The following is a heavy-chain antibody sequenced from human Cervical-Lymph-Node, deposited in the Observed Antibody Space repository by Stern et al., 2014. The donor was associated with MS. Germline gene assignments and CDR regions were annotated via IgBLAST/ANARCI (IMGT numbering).Heavy chain of an antibody. J-gene: IGHJ4*02. D-gene: IGHD2/OR15-2a*01. CDR2: IKSKTDGGTT. V-gene: IGHV3-15*01. CDR1: GFTFSNAW. CDR3: TTGGTQYFYYFDY. Sequence: VQLVQSGGGLVKPGGSLRLSCAASGFTFSNAWMSWVRQAPGKGLEWVGRIKSKTDGGTTDYAAPVKGRFTISRDDSKNTLYLQMNSLKTEDTAVYYCTTGGTQYFYYFDYWGQGTLVTVSS.